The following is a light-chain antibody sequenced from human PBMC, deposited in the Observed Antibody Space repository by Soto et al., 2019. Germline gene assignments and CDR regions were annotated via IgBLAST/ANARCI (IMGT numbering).Light chain of an antibody. CDR2: SNN. Sequence: QSVLTQPPSASGTPGQRVTISCSGSSSHIGTYGVNWYQQLPGTAPKFLIYSNNLRPSGVPDRFSGSKSGTPASLAISGLHAEDEADYCCATWDDSLNAVLFGGGTKLTVL. V-gene: IGLV1-44*01. J-gene: IGLJ2*01. CDR1: SSHIGTYG. CDR3: ATWDDSLNAVL.